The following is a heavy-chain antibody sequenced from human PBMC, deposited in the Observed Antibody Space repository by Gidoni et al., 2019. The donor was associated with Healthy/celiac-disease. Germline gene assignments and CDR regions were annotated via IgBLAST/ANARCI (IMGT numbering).Heavy chain of an antibody. CDR3: AKARLRFLEWFLFDY. CDR2: ISYDGSNK. J-gene: IGHJ4*02. D-gene: IGHD3-3*01. V-gene: IGHV3-30*18. Sequence: QVQLVESGGGVVQPGRSLRLSCAASGFTFSSYGMHWVRQAPGKGLEWVAVISYDGSNKYYADSVKGRFTISRDNSKNTLYLQMNSLRAEDTAVYYCAKARLRFLEWFLFDYWGQGTLVTVSS. CDR1: GFTFSSYG.